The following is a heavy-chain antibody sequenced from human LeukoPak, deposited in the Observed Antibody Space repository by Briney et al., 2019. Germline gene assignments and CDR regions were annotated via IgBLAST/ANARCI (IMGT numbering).Heavy chain of an antibody. CDR2: ISGSGGST. V-gene: IGHV3-23*01. CDR3: ARGWGEKGRCRGGTCNNPQFDY. J-gene: IGHJ4*02. CDR1: GFTFSSYA. Sequence: GGSLRLSCAASGFTFSSYAMSWVRQAPGKGLEWVSAISGSGGSTYYADSVKGRFTISRDNADDLVYLQMNSLRVEDTAVYYCARGWGEKGRCRGGTCNNPQFDYWGQGILVTVSS. D-gene: IGHD2-15*01.